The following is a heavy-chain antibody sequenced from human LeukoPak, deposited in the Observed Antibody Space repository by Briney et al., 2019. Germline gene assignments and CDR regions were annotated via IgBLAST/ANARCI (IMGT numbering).Heavy chain of an antibody. CDR1: GFTFSSYA. CDR3: AREDYYDSSGYYYGSHNWFDP. Sequence: GGSLRLSCAASGFTFSSYAMHWVRQAPGKGLEWVAVISYDGSNKYYADSVKGRFTISRDNSKNTLYLQMNSLRAEDTAVYYCAREDYYDSSGYYYGSHNWFDPWGQGTPVTVSS. D-gene: IGHD3-22*01. J-gene: IGHJ5*02. V-gene: IGHV3-30*04. CDR2: ISYDGSNK.